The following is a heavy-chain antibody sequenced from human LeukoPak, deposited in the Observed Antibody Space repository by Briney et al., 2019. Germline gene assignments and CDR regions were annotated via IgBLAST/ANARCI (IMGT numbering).Heavy chain of an antibody. J-gene: IGHJ6*03. CDR3: ARANVDTAINYYMDV. CDR1: GFTFNNYA. V-gene: IGHV3-23*01. CDR2: TSGSGDNT. Sequence: GGSLRLSCAASGFTFNNYAMSWVRQAQGKGLEWVSTTSGSGDNTYYADSVKGRFTISRDNSKNTLYLQMNSLRAEDTAVYYCARANVDTAINYYMDVWGKGTTVTISS. D-gene: IGHD5-18*01.